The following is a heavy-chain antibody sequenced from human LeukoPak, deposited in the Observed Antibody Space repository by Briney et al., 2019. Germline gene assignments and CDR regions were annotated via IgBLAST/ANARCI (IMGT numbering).Heavy chain of an antibody. D-gene: IGHD3-22*01. Sequence: GGSLRLSCAASGFTFSSNYMSWVRQPPGKGLEWVSLIYSGGSTYYSDSVKGRFTISRDNAKNSLYLQMNSLRVEDTAVYYCARDPTYYYGTSGAYWGQGTLVTVSS. CDR2: IYSGGST. J-gene: IGHJ4*02. CDR1: GFTFSSNY. V-gene: IGHV3-53*01. CDR3: ARDPTYYYGTSGAY.